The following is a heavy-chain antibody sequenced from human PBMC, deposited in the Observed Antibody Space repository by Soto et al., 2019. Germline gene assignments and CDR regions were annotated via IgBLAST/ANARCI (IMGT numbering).Heavy chain of an antibody. CDR2: ISGSGGDT. CDR3: AKHDFCTIYNTGLDS. Sequence: EVQLLESGGGLVQPGGSLRLSCSASGFTFTSYAMSWVRQAPGKGLGWVSGISGSGGDTKSADSVKGRFTISRDNFKNMLYLQMNSLRAEDTAVYYCAKHDFCTIYNTGLDSWGQGTLVTVSS. CDR1: GFTFTSYA. V-gene: IGHV3-23*01. D-gene: IGHD3-3*01. J-gene: IGHJ4*02.